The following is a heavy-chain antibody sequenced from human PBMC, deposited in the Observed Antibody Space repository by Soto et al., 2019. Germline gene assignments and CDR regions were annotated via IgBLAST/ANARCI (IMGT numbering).Heavy chain of an antibody. CDR3: ARDTSGWSLNGLDV. CDR1: GSAVTRYY. D-gene: IGHD6-19*01. J-gene: IGHJ6*02. V-gene: IGHV1-46*01. CDR2: INPGGGSA. Sequence: QVDLVQSGAEVKKPGASVTISCKASGSAVTRYYIHWVRQAPGRGLEWMGIINPGGGSASYAQKFQDRVTKDKDTSTGTVYMYLRSLRTEDTAVYYCARDTSGWSLNGLDVWGQGTTVNVSS.